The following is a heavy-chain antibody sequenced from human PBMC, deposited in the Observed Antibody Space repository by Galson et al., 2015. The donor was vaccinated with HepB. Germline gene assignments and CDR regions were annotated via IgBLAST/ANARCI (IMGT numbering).Heavy chain of an antibody. CDR1: GFRFSSYA. CDR3: ANHEAGANSWWAYNTDV. Sequence: SLRLSCAASGFRFSSYAMTWVRQAPGKGLEWVSAIRSSGGGTYYADSVKGRFTISRDNSKNTLYLQMNSLRAEDTAVYYCANHEAGANSWWAYNTDVWGQRTTVAVSS. J-gene: IGHJ6*02. CDR2: IRSSGGGT. D-gene: IGHD2-15*01. V-gene: IGHV3-23*01.